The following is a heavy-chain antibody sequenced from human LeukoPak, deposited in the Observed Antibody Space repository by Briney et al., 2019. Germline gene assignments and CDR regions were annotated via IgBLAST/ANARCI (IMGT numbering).Heavy chain of an antibody. D-gene: IGHD4-17*01. CDR3: ARDFGDHRIDY. CDR2: INHSGST. V-gene: IGHV4-34*01. Sequence: SETLSLTCAVSGGSFSGYYWSWIRQPPGKGLEWIGEINHSGSTNYNPSLKSRVTISVDTSKSQFSLRLSSVTAADTAVYYCARDFGDHRIDYWGQGTLVTVSA. J-gene: IGHJ4*02. CDR1: GGSFSGYY.